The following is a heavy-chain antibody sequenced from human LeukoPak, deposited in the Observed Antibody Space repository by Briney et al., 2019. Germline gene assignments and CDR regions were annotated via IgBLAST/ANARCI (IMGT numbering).Heavy chain of an antibody. Sequence: NPSETLSLTCAVSGPSISSGGYSWSWIRQPPGKGLEWIGYIYHSGSTYYNPSLKSRVTISVDRSKNQFSLKLSSVTAADTAVYYCARAGYGTIDYWGQGTLVTVSS. CDR3: ARAGYGTIDY. J-gene: IGHJ4*02. V-gene: IGHV4-30-2*01. CDR2: IYHSGST. D-gene: IGHD5-18*01. CDR1: GPSISSGGYS.